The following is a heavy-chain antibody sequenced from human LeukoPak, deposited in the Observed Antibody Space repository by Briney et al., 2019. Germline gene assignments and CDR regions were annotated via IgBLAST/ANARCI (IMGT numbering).Heavy chain of an antibody. V-gene: IGHV1-18*01. J-gene: IGHJ5*02. CDR2: ISAYNGNT. D-gene: IGHD3-9*01. CDR1: GYTFTSYG. Sequence: ASVKVSCKASGYTFTSYGFNWVRQAPGQGLEWMRWISAYNGNTNSAQKFQGRVSMTTDTSTSTTYMELRSLRSDDTAVYYCARSAVMNYDILTSYSPSGFGPWGQGTLVTVSS. CDR3: ARSAVMNYDILTSYSPSGFGP.